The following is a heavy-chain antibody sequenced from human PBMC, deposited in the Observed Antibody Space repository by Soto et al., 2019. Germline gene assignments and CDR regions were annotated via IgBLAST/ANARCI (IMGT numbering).Heavy chain of an antibody. Sequence: PGGSLRLSCAPSGFPFSSYPMSWVRQAPGKGLEWVSTISGSGGSTYYADSVKGRFTISRDNSKNTLYLQMNSLRAEDTAVYYCAKVSSSWYGYFDYWGQGTLVTVSS. CDR1: GFPFSSYP. D-gene: IGHD6-13*01. J-gene: IGHJ4*02. CDR2: ISGSGGST. CDR3: AKVSSSWYGYFDY. V-gene: IGHV3-23*01.